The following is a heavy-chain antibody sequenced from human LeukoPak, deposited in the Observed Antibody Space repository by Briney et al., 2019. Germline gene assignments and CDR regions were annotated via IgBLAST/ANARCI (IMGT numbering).Heavy chain of an antibody. J-gene: IGHJ6*04. D-gene: IGHD3-10*01. CDR3: ARDRVKMDV. V-gene: IGHV3-21*01. Sequence: GGSLRLSCAASGFTFSGYNMNWVRQAPGKGLEWVSSISSGSNYVYYADSVKGRYTISRDNAKNSLYMQMNSLRAEDTAVYYCARDRVKMDVWGKGTTVTVSS. CDR2: ISSGSNYV. CDR1: GFTFSGYN.